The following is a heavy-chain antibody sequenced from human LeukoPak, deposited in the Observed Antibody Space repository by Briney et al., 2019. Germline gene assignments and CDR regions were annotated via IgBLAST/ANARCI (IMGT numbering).Heavy chain of an antibody. Sequence: VASVKVSCKASGYTFTSYGISWVRQAPGQGLEWMGWISAYNGNTNYAQKLQGRVTMTTDTSTSTAYMELRSLRSDDTAVYYCARVDTAMDNNWFDPWGQGALVTVSS. CDR1: GYTFTSYG. CDR3: ARVDTAMDNNWFDP. J-gene: IGHJ5*02. D-gene: IGHD5-18*01. V-gene: IGHV1-18*01. CDR2: ISAYNGNT.